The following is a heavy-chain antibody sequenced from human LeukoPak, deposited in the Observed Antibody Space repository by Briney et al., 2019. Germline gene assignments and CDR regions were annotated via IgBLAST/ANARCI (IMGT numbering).Heavy chain of an antibody. CDR2: INVGNGNT. V-gene: IGHV1-3*01. J-gene: IGHJ2*01. CDR1: GYTFTNYA. Sequence: ASVKVSCKASGYTFTNYAMHWVRQAPGQRLEWMGWINVGNGNTKYSQKFQGRVTIIRDTSASSAYMQLSSLRSEDTAVYYCARKTYGDYVYFDLWGRGTLVTVSS. CDR3: ARKTYGDYVYFDL. D-gene: IGHD4-17*01.